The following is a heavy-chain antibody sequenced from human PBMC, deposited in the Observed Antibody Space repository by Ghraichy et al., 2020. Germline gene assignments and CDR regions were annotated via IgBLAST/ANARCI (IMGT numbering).Heavy chain of an antibody. CDR3: ARLLGIAARPFDY. D-gene: IGHD6-6*01. CDR2: IHYTGNT. CDR1: GGSISSSSYY. Sequence: LNISCTVSGGSISSSSYYWGWIRQPPGKGLEWIGSIHYTGNTYYNPSLKSRVTIYGDTSKNQFSLKLSSVTAADTAVYYCARLLGIAARPFDYWGQGTLVAVSS. V-gene: IGHV4-39*01. J-gene: IGHJ4*02.